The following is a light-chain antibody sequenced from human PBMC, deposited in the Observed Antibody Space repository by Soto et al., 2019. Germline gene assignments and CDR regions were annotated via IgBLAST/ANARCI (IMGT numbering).Light chain of an antibody. V-gene: IGKV1-27*01. CDR3: QKFNTAHLT. CDR1: QDISVY. J-gene: IGKJ5*01. Sequence: DIQMTQSPSSLSASVGDRVTITCRASQDISVYLAWYQQKPGKVPNLMIYSASTLQSGVPSRCSGSGSGTDFTLTISSLQPEYVATYYCQKFNTAHLTFGQGTRLEIK. CDR2: SAS.